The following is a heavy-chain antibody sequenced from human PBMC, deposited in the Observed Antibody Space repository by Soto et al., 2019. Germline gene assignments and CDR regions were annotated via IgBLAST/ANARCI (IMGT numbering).Heavy chain of an antibody. J-gene: IGHJ3*02. CDR1: GFSLTTSGVA. CDR3: AHSKFYSSVGAFVI. Sequence: HITLKESGPSLVKPTQTLTLTCTFSGFSLTTSGVAVGWIRQPPGKALEWLALIYGDDDKRYRTSLKTRLAISRGISENQVVLTTTDMDPVDTATYYCAHSKFYSSVGAFVIWGEGTMVTVSS. D-gene: IGHD2-21*01. V-gene: IGHV2-5*02. CDR2: IYGDDDK.